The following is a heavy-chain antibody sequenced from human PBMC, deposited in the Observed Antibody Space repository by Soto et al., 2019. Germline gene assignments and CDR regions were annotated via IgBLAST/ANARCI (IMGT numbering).Heavy chain of an antibody. Sequence: QVQLVQSGAEVKKPGSSVKVSCKASGGTFSSYAISWVRQAPGQGLEWKGGIIPIFGTANYAQKFQGRVTITADESTSTAYMELSSLRSEDTAVYYCAQGKYYDFWSGYPFDYWGQGTLVTVSS. V-gene: IGHV1-69*01. D-gene: IGHD3-3*01. CDR2: IIPIFGTA. CDR3: AQGKYYDFWSGYPFDY. CDR1: GGTFSSYA. J-gene: IGHJ4*02.